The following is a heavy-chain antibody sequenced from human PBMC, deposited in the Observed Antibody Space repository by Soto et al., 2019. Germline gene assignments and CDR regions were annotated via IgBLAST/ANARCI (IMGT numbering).Heavy chain of an antibody. CDR2: ISYDGSNK. CDR3: ARGHTTVTAVYYYYYGMDV. Sequence: GGSLRLSCAASGFTFSSYAMHWVRQAPGKGLEWVAVISYDGSNKYYADSVKGRFTISRDNSKNTLYLQMNSLRAEDTAVYYCARGHTTVTAVYYYYYGMDVWGQGTTVTAP. J-gene: IGHJ6*02. D-gene: IGHD4-4*01. V-gene: IGHV3-30-3*01. CDR1: GFTFSSYA.